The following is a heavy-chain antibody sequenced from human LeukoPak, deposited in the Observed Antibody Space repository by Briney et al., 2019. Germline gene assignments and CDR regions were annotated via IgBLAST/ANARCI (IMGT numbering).Heavy chain of an antibody. J-gene: IGHJ4*02. CDR2: IYPSDSDT. Sequence: RGESLKISCKGSGYSFTSYCIGWVRQMPGKGLEWMGIIYPSDSDTRYSPSFQGQVTISADKSISTAYLQWSSLKASDTAMYYCARVPRRGYYYGSGSYYYSDYWGQGPLVTVSS. CDR3: ARVPRRGYYYGSGSYYYSDY. V-gene: IGHV5-51*01. CDR1: GYSFTSYC. D-gene: IGHD3-10*01.